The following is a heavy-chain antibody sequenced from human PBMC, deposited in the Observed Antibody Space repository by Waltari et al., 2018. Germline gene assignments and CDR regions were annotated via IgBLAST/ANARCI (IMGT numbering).Heavy chain of an antibody. CDR1: GGSISSGDYY. CDR3: ARGRVPDYYDRYFDR. D-gene: IGHD3-22*01. CDR2: IYYSGST. J-gene: IGHJ2*01. Sequence: QVQLQESGPGLVKPSQTLSLPCTVSGGSISSGDYYWSWIRQPPGKGLEWIGYIYYSGSTYFYPSLKSRVTITVDPSKNQFSLKLGSVTAADTAVYYCARGRVPDYYDRYFDRGSSGALVT. V-gene: IGHV4-30-4*01.